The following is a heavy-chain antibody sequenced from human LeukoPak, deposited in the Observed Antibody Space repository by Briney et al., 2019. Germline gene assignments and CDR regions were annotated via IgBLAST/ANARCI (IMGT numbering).Heavy chain of an antibody. Sequence: GGSLRLSCAASGFTFSSYAISWVRQAPGKGLEWVSAISANGGSTYYADSVKGRFTISRDNSKNTLYLQMNSLRAEDTAVYYCAKNLGFGSGSYTFDYWGQGTLVTVSS. D-gene: IGHD3-10*01. CDR1: GFTFSSYA. CDR2: ISANGGST. V-gene: IGHV3-23*01. J-gene: IGHJ4*02. CDR3: AKNLGFGSGSYTFDY.